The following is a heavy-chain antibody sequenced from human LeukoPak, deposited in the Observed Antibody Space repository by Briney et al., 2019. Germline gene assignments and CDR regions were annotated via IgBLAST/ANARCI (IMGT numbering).Heavy chain of an antibody. CDR1: GFTFSSYA. J-gene: IGHJ4*02. D-gene: IGHD6-13*01. Sequence: GGSLRLSCAASGFTFSSYAMSWVPQAPGKGLEWVSAISGSGGSTYYADSVKGGFTISRDNSKNTLYLQMNSLRAEDTAVYYCAKDPYSSSWRYYFDYWGQGTLVTVSS. V-gene: IGHV3-23*01. CDR3: AKDPYSSSWRYYFDY. CDR2: ISGSGGST.